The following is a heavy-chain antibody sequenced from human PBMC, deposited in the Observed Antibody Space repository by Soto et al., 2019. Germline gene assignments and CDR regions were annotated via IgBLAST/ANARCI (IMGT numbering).Heavy chain of an antibody. D-gene: IGHD4-17*01. CDR3: ATDRAVTQLES. Sequence: QVQLVESGGGVVQPGRSLRLSCSTSGFTFSGFGFHWVRQAPGKGLEWVAVIWYDGSNKYYGDSVKGRFTVSRDDSKNTLYLDMNSLRHDDTAVYYCATDRAVTQLESWGQGTLVIVSS. CDR1: GFTFSGFG. CDR2: IWYDGSNK. V-gene: IGHV3-33*01. J-gene: IGHJ4*02.